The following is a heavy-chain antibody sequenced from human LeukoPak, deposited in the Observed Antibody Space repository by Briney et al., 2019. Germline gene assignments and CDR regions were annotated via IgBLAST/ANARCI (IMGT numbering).Heavy chain of an antibody. V-gene: IGHV1-2*02. Sequence: GASVKVSCKASGYRFTDYYVHWVRQAPGQGLEWMGWINPNNGGTNYAQKFYGRVTMTRVTSITTAYMELNRLTSDDTAAYYCARELGFCSSTSCPLYHYWGQGTLATVSS. CDR1: GYRFTDYY. J-gene: IGHJ4*02. CDR2: INPNNGGT. CDR3: ARELGFCSSTSCPLYHY. D-gene: IGHD2-2*01.